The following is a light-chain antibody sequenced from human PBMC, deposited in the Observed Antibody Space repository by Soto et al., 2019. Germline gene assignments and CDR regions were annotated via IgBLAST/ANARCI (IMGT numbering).Light chain of an antibody. CDR3: QSYDSSLSGYVV. J-gene: IGLJ2*01. V-gene: IGLV1-40*01. Sequence: QSVLTQPPSVSGAPGQRVTIPCTGSSSNIGADYDVHWYQQLPGTAPKVLIYGNTNRPSGVPDRFSGSKSGTSASLAITGLQAEDEADYYCQSYDSSLSGYVVFGGGTKLTVL. CDR1: SSNIGADYD. CDR2: GNT.